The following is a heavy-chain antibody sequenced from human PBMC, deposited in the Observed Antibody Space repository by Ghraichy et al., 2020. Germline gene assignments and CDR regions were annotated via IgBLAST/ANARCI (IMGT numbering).Heavy chain of an antibody. J-gene: IGHJ2*01. D-gene: IGHD7-27*01. CDR2: ISGSGGST. CDR1: GFTFSSYA. CDR3: TKAAGDQWFFDL. Sequence: GGSLRLSCAASGFTFSSYAMSWVRQAPGKGLEWVSGISGSGGSTYYADSVKGRFTISRDKSRNTLYLQMSSLGAEDTAVYYCTKAAGDQWFFDLWGRGTLVIVSS. V-gene: IGHV3-23*01.